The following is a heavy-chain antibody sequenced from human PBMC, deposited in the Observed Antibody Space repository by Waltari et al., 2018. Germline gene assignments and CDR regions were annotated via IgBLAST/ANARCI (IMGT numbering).Heavy chain of an antibody. D-gene: IGHD7-27*01. CDR1: GYSLTALS. Sequence: QVQLVQSGAEVKKPGASVKVSCKVSGYSLTALSMHWVRQAPGKGLEWMGGFDPQEAETIYAQNFQGRVAMTEDTSTDTAYIDLTSLTSEDTAIYYCTTFNWGHDAFDLWGQGTLVTVSS. V-gene: IGHV1-24*01. CDR3: TTFNWGHDAFDL. J-gene: IGHJ3*01. CDR2: FDPQEAET.